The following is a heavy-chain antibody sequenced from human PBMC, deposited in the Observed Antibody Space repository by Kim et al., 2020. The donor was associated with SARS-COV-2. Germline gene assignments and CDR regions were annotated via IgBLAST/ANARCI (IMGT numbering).Heavy chain of an antibody. J-gene: IGHJ4*02. CDR3: AKGATPLGGLLSGLDY. Sequence: GGSLRLSCEASGFTFSSYAMNWVRQAPGKGLEWVSAISGSGGSTYYADSVRGRFTISRDNYKNTLYQQLNSLTAEDTAVYYCAKGATPLGGLLSGLDYWGQGTLVTVSS. V-gene: IGHV3-23*01. D-gene: IGHD3-10*01. CDR2: ISGSGGST. CDR1: GFTFSSYA.